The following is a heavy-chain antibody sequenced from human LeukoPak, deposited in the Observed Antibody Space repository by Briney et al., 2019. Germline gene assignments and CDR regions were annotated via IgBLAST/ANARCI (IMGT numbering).Heavy chain of an antibody. D-gene: IGHD3-16*02. CDR2: IYYSGST. CDR1: GGSISSYY. Sequence: PSETLSLTCTVSGGSISSYYWSWIRQPPGKGLEWIGYIYYSGSTNYTPSLKSRVTISVDTSKNQFSLKLSSVTAADTAVYYCARDMPTQVWGSYRYTDGSALDYWGQGTLVTVSS. J-gene: IGHJ4*02. CDR3: ARDMPTQVWGSYRYTDGSALDY. V-gene: IGHV4-59*01.